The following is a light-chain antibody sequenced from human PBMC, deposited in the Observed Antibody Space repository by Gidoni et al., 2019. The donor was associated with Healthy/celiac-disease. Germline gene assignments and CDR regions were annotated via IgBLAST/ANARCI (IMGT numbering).Light chain of an antibody. Sequence: EIVMTQSPATLSVSRGERATLACRASQSVSSYLAWYQQQPGQAHRLLIYGASTRATGIPARFRGSGSGTEFTLTISSLQSEDFAVYYCQQYNNWPRTFXQXTKVEIK. CDR1: QSVSSY. V-gene: IGKV3-15*01. J-gene: IGKJ1*01. CDR3: QQYNNWPRT. CDR2: GAS.